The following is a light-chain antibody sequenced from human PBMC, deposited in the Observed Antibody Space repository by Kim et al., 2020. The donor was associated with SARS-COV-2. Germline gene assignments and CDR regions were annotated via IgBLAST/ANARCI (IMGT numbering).Light chain of an antibody. CDR2: LNSDGSH. Sequence: ASSKLTCTLSSGHSSYDIEWHQQQPEKGPRYLMKLNSDGSHSKGDGIPDRFSGSSSGAERYLTISSLQSEDEADYYCQAWGTGIRVFGGGTKLTVL. CDR1: SGHSSYD. V-gene: IGLV4-69*01. J-gene: IGLJ3*02. CDR3: QAWGTGIRV.